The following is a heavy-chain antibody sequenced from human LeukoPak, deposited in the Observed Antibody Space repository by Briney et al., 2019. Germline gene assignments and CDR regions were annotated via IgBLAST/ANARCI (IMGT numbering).Heavy chain of an antibody. J-gene: IGHJ6*02. CDR2: ISPTGSTT. D-gene: IGHD2-2*02. V-gene: IGHV3-74*01. CDR1: GFSFSGHW. CDR3: AKDIYCSSTSCYRVGALYYYGMDV. Sequence: GGSLTLSCAASGFSFSGHWMHWARQLPGKGLVWVSRISPTGSTTSYADSVKGRFTISRDNAKNSLYLQMNSLRAEDTALYYCAKDIYCSSTSCYRVGALYYYGMDVWGQGTTVTVSS.